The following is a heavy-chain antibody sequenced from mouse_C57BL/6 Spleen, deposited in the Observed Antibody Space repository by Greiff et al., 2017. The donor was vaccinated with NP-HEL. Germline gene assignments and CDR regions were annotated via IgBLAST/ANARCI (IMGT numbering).Heavy chain of an antibody. Sequence: EVQLQQSGPELVKPGASVKISGKASGYTFTDYYMNWVKQSHGKSLEWIGDINPNNGGTSYNQKFKVNATLTVYKSSSTAYLALRSLTSEDSAVYYCERGAGVAEGYYLDYWGQGTTLTVSS. J-gene: IGHJ2*01. CDR2: INPNNGGT. D-gene: IGHD1-1*01. CDR3: ERGAGVAEGYYLDY. V-gene: IGHV1-26*01. CDR1: GYTFTDYY.